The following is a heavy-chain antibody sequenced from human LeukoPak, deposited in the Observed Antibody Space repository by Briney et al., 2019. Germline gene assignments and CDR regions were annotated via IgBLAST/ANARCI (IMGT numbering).Heavy chain of an antibody. V-gene: IGHV3-30*04. CDR3: AREASDVLTGYPSYYFDY. Sequence: GRSLRLSCAASGFTFSSYAMHWVRQAPGKGLEWVAVISYDGSNKYYADSVKGRFTISRDNSKNTLYLQMNSLRAEDTAVYYCAREASDVLTGYPSYYFDYWGQGTLVTVSS. J-gene: IGHJ4*02. CDR1: GFTFSSYA. D-gene: IGHD3-9*01. CDR2: ISYDGSNK.